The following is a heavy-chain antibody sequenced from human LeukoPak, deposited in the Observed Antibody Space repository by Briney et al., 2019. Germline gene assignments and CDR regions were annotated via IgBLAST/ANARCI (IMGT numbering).Heavy chain of an antibody. CDR1: GGSISSGCYY. J-gene: IGHJ5*02. Sequence: PSHPLSLPCTVWGGSISSGCYYWSWIPQHPGKGLVWIGYIYYSGTTYYYPSLKSRVTITVDTSKNQLSLKLSSVTAADTAVYYCARAYVVVPPASVARFDPWGQGTLVTVSS. CDR2: IYYSGTT. CDR3: ARAYVVVPPASVARFDP. V-gene: IGHV4-31*03. D-gene: IGHD2-2*01.